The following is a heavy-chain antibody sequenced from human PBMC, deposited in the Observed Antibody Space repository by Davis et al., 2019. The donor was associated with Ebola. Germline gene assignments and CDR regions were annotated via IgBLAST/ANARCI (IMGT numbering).Heavy chain of an antibody. Sequence: GESLKISCAASGFTFSSYGMHWVRQAPGKGLEWVAVIWYDGSNKYYADSVKGRFTISRDNAKNSLYLQMNSLRAEDTAVYYCASGLLRSADYWGQGTLVTVSS. CDR3: ASGLLRSADY. CDR1: GFTFSSYG. D-gene: IGHD4-23*01. CDR2: IWYDGSNK. V-gene: IGHV3-33*03. J-gene: IGHJ4*02.